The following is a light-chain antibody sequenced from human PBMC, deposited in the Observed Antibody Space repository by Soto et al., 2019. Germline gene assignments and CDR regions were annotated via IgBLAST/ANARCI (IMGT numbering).Light chain of an antibody. CDR2: WAS. V-gene: IGKV4-1*01. J-gene: IGKJ1*01. Sequence: DIVMTQSPDSLAVSLGESATINCKSSQIVLYSSNNKNYLAWYQQKPGQPPKLLIYWASTRESGVPDRFSGSGSGTDFTLTISSLQAEDVAVYYCQQYYSTPTWTFGQGTKVDIK. CDR1: QIVLYSSNNKNY. CDR3: QQYYSTPTWT.